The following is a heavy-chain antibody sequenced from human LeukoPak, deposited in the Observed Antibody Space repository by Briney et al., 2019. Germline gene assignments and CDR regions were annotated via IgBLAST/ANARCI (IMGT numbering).Heavy chain of an antibody. CDR2: INGNGTST. D-gene: IGHD5-18*01. Sequence: SAGSLRLSCAASGFTFNSHAMSWVRQAPGKGLGWVSGINGNGTSTYYSDSVKGRFTISRDNSKNTVYLLMSSLRAEDTAVYYCAKDQEYSYYYLDYWGQGTPVTVSS. V-gene: IGHV3-23*01. J-gene: IGHJ4*02. CDR3: AKDQEYSYYYLDY. CDR1: GFTFNSHA.